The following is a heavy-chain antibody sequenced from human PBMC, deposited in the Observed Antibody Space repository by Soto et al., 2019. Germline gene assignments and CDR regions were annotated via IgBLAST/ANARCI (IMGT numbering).Heavy chain of an antibody. D-gene: IGHD3-3*01. CDR2: IIPIARTT. CDR3: ARGPRNSVYYPIDS. CDR1: GDTFNSDA. J-gene: IGHJ5*01. Sequence: QVQLLQSGAEVKKPGSSVKISCRASGDTFNSDAFSWVRQAPGQGLEWMGGIIPIARTTNYTQKFQGRVTIIEDDFTNTVYMELRSLRSEDSAAYFCARGPRNSVYYPIDSWGQGTVITVSS. V-gene: IGHV1-69*01.